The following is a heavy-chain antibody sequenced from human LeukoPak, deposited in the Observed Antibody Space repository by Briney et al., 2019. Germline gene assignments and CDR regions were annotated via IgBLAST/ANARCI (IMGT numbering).Heavy chain of an antibody. CDR2: INPKTGDT. D-gene: IGHD5-24*01. CDR3: ARDGYRNELDY. Sequence: GASVNVSCKPSGYSFIAYYIHWVRQAPGQGLEWMGWINPKTGDTRYAQKLRGRVTMTRDTSVSTVYMDLSGLRSDDTAVYFCARDGYRNELDYWGRGTLVTVSS. V-gene: IGHV1-2*02. J-gene: IGHJ4*02. CDR1: GYSFIAYY.